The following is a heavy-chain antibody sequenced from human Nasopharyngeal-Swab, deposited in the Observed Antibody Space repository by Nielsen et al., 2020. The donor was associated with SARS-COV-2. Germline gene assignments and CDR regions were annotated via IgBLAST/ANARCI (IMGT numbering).Heavy chain of an antibody. CDR3: ASGPLEARGIYFDS. V-gene: IGHV3-53*01. CDR2: IYSGGRT. Sequence: GESLKISCVASGFDVGSSYMTWVRQAPGKGLEGVSIIYSGGRTFYGDPVQGRVTISRDYSKNTVYLQMNSLRSEDTAVYYCASGPLEARGIYFDSWGQGTLITVSS. D-gene: IGHD1-1*01. CDR1: GFDVGSSY. J-gene: IGHJ4*02.